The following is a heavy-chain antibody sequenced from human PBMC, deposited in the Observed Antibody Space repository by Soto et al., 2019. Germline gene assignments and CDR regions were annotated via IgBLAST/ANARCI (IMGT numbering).Heavy chain of an antibody. D-gene: IGHD2-21*02. Sequence: SAKVSFKASCYSFTTYGMTWVRQAPGQGLEWMGWISTDKGNTKYAQNFQSRATLTTDTSTSTAYMELRSLRSDDTAVYYCARDRDWNLDYWGQGTLVTVYS. CDR3: ARDRDWNLDY. V-gene: IGHV1-18*01. J-gene: IGHJ4*02. CDR1: CYSFTTYG. CDR2: ISTDKGNT.